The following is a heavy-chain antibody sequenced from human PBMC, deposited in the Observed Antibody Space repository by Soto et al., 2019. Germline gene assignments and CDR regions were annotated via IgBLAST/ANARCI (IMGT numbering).Heavy chain of an antibody. V-gene: IGHV3-23*01. J-gene: IGHJ4*02. D-gene: IGHD1-20*01. CDR3: TRETVAGITGLDY. CDR2: ISVSDAFI. CDR1: GFNVGAFA. Sequence: EVQLLESGGDLVQPGGSLRLSCPASGFNVGAFAVNWVRQVPGKGLEWVSGISVSDAFIYYADSVRGRFSISRDASENILYLQMNSLRVDDTALYYCTRETVAGITGLDYWGPGTLVTVSS.